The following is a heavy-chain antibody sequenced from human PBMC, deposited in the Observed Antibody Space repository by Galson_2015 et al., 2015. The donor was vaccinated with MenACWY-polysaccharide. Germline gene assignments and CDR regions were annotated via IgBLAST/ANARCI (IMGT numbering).Heavy chain of an antibody. CDR3: ANGGRYEFVWGSYGLLT. Sequence: SLRLSCAASGFTFSSYGMHWVRQAPGKGLEWVAFIRYDGSNKYYADSVKGRFTISRGNSKNTLYLQMNSLRAEDTAVYYCANGGRYEFVWGSYGLLTWGQGTLVTVSS. CDR1: GFTFSSYG. J-gene: IGHJ5*02. V-gene: IGHV3-30*02. D-gene: IGHD3-16*01. CDR2: IRYDGSNK.